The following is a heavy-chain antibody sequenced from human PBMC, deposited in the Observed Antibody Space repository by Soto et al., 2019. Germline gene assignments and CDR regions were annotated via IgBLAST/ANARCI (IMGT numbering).Heavy chain of an antibody. CDR2: IYYSGSA. V-gene: IGHV4-31*03. Sequence: PSETLSLTCTVSGGSLSSGGYYWSWIRQHPGKGLEWIGYIYYSGSAYYNPSLKSRVTISVDTSKNQFSLRLSSVTAADTAVYYCAKARAQYYDFWSGYPVDYWGQGTLVTVSS. J-gene: IGHJ4*02. CDR3: AKARAQYYDFWSGYPVDY. D-gene: IGHD3-3*01. CDR1: GGSLSSGGYY.